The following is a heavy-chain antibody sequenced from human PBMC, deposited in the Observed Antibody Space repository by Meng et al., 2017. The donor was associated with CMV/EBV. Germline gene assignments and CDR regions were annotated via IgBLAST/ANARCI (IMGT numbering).Heavy chain of an antibody. CDR2: IRQDGSEA. J-gene: IGHJ1*01. Sequence: GGSLRLSCAASGFSFSRYWMTWVHQAPGKGLEWVANIRQDGSEAYYVDSVKGRFTIFRDNTKNSLFLQMDSLSAEDTAIDYCVRESSTFSWSEHLQHWGQGTLVTVSS. D-gene: IGHD2-2*01. CDR3: VRESSTFSWSEHLQH. V-gene: IGHV3-7*01. CDR1: GFSFSRYW.